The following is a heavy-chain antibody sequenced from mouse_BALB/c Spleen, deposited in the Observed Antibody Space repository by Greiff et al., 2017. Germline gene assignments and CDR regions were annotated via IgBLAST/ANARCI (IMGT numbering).Heavy chain of an antibody. D-gene: IGHD1-1*01. CDR1: GFNIKDYY. CDR3: ARIGGSSGGDYAMDY. J-gene: IGHJ4*01. V-gene: IGHV14-1*02. Sequence: VQLQQSGAELVRPGALVKLSCKASGFNIKDYYMHWVKQRPEQGLEWIGRIDPANGNTKYDPKFQGKATITADTSSNTAYLQLSSLTSEDTAVYYCARIGGSSGGDYAMDYWGQGTSVTVSS. CDR2: IDPANGNT.